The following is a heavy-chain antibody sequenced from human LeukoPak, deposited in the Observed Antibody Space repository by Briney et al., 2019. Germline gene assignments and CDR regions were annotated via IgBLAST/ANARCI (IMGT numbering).Heavy chain of an antibody. V-gene: IGHV4-39*01. Sequence: SETLSLTCTVSGGSISSSSYYWGWIRQPPGKGLEWIGSIYYSGSTYYNPSLKSRVTISVDTSKNQFSLKLSSVTAADTAVYYCARGQAKPASGQKNPPFDYWGQGTLVTVSS. CDR2: IYYSGST. J-gene: IGHJ4*02. CDR3: ARGQAKPASGQKNPPFDY. D-gene: IGHD3-10*01. CDR1: GGSISSSSYY.